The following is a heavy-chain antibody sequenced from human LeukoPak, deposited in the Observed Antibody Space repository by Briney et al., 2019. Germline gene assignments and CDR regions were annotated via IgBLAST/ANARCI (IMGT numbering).Heavy chain of an antibody. CDR2: IYHSGST. CDR1: GGSISSGGYS. V-gene: IGHV4-30-2*01. J-gene: IGHJ4*02. Sequence: SETLSLTCAVSGGSISSGGYSWSWIRQPPGKGLEWIGYIYHSGSTYYNPSLKSRVTISVDRSKNQFSLKLSSVTAADTAVYYCASRGYSYGLYYFDYWGQGTLVTVSS. D-gene: IGHD5-18*01. CDR3: ASRGYSYGLYYFDY.